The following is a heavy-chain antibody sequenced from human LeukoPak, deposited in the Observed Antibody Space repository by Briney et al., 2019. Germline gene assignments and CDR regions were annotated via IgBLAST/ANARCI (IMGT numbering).Heavy chain of an antibody. V-gene: IGHV4-61*02. D-gene: IGHD2-21*01. CDR1: GGSISSGSHY. J-gene: IGHJ4*02. Sequence: SQTLSLTCTASGGSISSGSHYWSWIRQPAGKGLEWIGRIYTSGSTNYNPSLESRATISVDTSRNQFSLELSSVTAADTAVYYCARDGRLEGCGGDCYPDYWGQGTLVTVSS. CDR2: IYTSGST. CDR3: ARDGRLEGCGGDCYPDY.